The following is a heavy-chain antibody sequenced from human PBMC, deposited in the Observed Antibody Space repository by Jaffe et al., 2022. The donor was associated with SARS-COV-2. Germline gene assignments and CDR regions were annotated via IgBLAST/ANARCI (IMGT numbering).Heavy chain of an antibody. CDR1: GGSISSSSYY. J-gene: IGHJ6*02. CDR2: IYYSGST. Sequence: QLQLQESGPGLVKPSETLSLTCTVSGGSISSSSYYWGWIRQPPGKGLEWIGSIYYSGSTYYNPSLKSRVTISVDTSKNQFSLKLSSVTAADTAVYYCARQGYESLKTEYYYGMDVWGQGTTVTVSS. CDR3: ARQGYESLKTEYYYGMDV. V-gene: IGHV4-39*01. D-gene: IGHD6-13*01.